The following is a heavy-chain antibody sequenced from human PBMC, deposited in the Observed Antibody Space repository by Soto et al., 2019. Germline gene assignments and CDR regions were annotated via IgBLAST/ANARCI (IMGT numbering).Heavy chain of an antibody. Sequence: SETLSLTCTVSGGSISSYYWSWIRQPPGKGLEWIGYIYYSGSTNYNPSLKSRVTISVDTSKNQFSLKLSSVTAADTAVYYCARQGYDFWSGSHTYYYYMDVWGKGTTVTVS. CDR3: ARQGYDFWSGSHTYYYYMDV. CDR1: GGSISSYY. CDR2: IYYSGST. J-gene: IGHJ6*03. V-gene: IGHV4-59*08. D-gene: IGHD3-3*01.